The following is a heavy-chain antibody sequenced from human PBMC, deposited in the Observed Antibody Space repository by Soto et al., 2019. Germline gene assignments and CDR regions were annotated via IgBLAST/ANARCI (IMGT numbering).Heavy chain of an antibody. D-gene: IGHD3-10*01. J-gene: IGHJ4*02. V-gene: IGHV4-59*08. CDR3: ASMGYHYGSGSYPLDY. CDR2: IYNSGST. CDR1: GGSISSYY. Sequence: SETLSLTCTVSGGSISSYYWTWIRQPPGKGLVWIGFIYNSGSTHYNPSLRSRVTISVDTSKNQFSLKLRSVTAADTAVYYCASMGYHYGSGSYPLDYWGQGTLVTVSS.